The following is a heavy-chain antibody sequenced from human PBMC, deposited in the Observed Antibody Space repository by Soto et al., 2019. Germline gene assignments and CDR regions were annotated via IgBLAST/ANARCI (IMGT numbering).Heavy chain of an antibody. V-gene: IGHV4-30-2*01. J-gene: IGHJ4*02. CDR2: IYHSGST. Sequence: SETLSLTCAVSGGSISSGGYSWSWIRQPPGKGLEWIGYIYHSGSTYYNPSLKSRVTISVDTSKNQFSLKLSSVTAADTAVFYCARKSYSNSPNFDSWGQGILVTVSS. CDR1: GGSISSGGYS. CDR3: ARKSYSNSPNFDS. D-gene: IGHD6-6*01.